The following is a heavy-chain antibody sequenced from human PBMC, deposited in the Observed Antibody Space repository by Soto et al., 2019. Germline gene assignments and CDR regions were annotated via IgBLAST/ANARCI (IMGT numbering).Heavy chain of an antibody. CDR3: AKYERSVQWLVDYYYYMDV. CDR2: ISGSGGST. V-gene: IGHV3-23*01. CDR1: GFTFSSYA. J-gene: IGHJ6*03. Sequence: GGSLRLSCAASGFTFSSYAMSWVRQAPGKGLEWVSAISGSGGSTYYADSVKGRFTISRDNSKNTLYLQMNSLRAEDTAVYYCAKYERSVQWLVDYYYYMDVWGKGTTVTVSS. D-gene: IGHD6-19*01.